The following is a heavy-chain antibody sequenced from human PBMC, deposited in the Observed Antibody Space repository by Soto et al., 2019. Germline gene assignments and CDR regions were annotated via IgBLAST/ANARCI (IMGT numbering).Heavy chain of an antibody. CDR2: ISGSGGST. J-gene: IGHJ5*02. CDR3: AKIPHPPRNGGTFLLDYWFDP. D-gene: IGHD1-7*01. V-gene: IGHV3-23*01. Sequence: GGSLRLSCAASGFTFSSYAMSWVRQAPGKGLEWVSAISGSGGSTYYADSVKGRFTISRDNSKNTLYLQMNSLRAEDTAVYYCAKIPHPPRNGGTFLLDYWFDPWGQGTLVTVSS. CDR1: GFTFSSYA.